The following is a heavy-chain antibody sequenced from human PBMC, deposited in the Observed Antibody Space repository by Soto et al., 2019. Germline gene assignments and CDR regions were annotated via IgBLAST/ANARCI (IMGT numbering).Heavy chain of an antibody. CDR1: GYIFTNYA. Sequence: QVQLMQSGAEVKMPGASVKVSCKASGYIFTNYAIHWVRQAPGQSLEWMGWIKGTNGNIQYAQQFQGRVIFTRDTSATTAYMELPSLLFEYTAVYYCARPMMQVAAEGGIRGFDVGGQGTMVIVSS. D-gene: IGHD3-16*01. CDR3: ARPMMQVAAEGGIRGFDV. J-gene: IGHJ3*01. CDR2: IKGTNGNI. V-gene: IGHV1-3*01.